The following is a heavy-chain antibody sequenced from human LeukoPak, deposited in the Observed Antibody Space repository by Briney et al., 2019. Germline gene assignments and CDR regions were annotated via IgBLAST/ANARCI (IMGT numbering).Heavy chain of an antibody. D-gene: IGHD4-17*01. CDR2: ISISSNYK. CDR1: GFTFSRYS. Sequence: GGSLRLSCAASGFTFSRYSMNWVRQAPGKGLEWVSSISISSNYKYYPDSLKSRFTISRDNAKNSLYLQMNSLRAEDTAVYYCARRVYGDYLRYFDYWGQGTLVTVSS. CDR3: ARRVYGDYLRYFDY. V-gene: IGHV3-21*01. J-gene: IGHJ4*02.